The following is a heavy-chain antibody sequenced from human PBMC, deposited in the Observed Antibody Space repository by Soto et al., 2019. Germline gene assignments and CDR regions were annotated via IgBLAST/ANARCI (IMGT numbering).Heavy chain of an antibody. Sequence: GGSLRLSCTASGFTLQNYAMAWVRQAPGKWLEWVSTLIGGHYGTAYSYSVKGRFTVSRDNSKNCLYLQMNSLGVEDTAMYFCAKGKSTGDIDWFDPWGQGXLVTVYS. D-gene: IGHD3-10*01. J-gene: IGHJ5*02. CDR1: GFTLQNYA. CDR2: LIGGHYGT. V-gene: IGHV3-23*01. CDR3: AKGKSTGDIDWFDP.